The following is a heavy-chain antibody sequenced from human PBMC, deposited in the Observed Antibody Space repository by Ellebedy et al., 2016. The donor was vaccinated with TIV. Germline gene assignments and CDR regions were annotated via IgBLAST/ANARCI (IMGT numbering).Heavy chain of an antibody. Sequence: SETLSLXCTISGASISNYYWSWFRQPAGKGLEWIGRVDTSGGTNYNPSLKSRVTMSVDTPKNQFSLKLTSVTAADTAVYYCARRSTSGPYNWFDPWGQGTLVTVSS. CDR1: GASISNYY. V-gene: IGHV4-4*07. J-gene: IGHJ5*02. D-gene: IGHD6-19*01. CDR3: ARRSTSGPYNWFDP. CDR2: VDTSGGT.